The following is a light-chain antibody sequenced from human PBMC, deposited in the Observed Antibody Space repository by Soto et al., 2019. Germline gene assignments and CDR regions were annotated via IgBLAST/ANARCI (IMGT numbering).Light chain of an antibody. V-gene: IGLV2-14*01. CDR2: DVT. CDR1: SSDVGGSNH. CDR3: VSFTSSTTYV. J-gene: IGLJ1*01. Sequence: QSVLTQPASVSDSPGQSITISCTGTSSDVGGSNHVSWYQQHPGKAPKLMIYDVTNRPSGVSHLFSGSKSGSTASLIISGLQAEDEADYYCVSFTSSTTYVFGTGTKLTVL.